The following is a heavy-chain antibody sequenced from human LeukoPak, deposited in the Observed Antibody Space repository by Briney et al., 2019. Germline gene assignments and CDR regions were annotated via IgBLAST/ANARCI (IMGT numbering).Heavy chain of an antibody. Sequence: GGSLRLSCAASGFTFSSYAMHWVRQAPGKGLEYVSAISSNGGRTYYANSLKGRFTISRDNSKNTLYLQMGSLRAEDMAVYYCAKADSSSWLDDYYYMDVWGKGTTVTISS. D-gene: IGHD6-13*01. CDR1: GFTFSSYA. J-gene: IGHJ6*03. CDR2: ISSNGGRT. V-gene: IGHV3-64*01. CDR3: AKADSSSWLDDYYYMDV.